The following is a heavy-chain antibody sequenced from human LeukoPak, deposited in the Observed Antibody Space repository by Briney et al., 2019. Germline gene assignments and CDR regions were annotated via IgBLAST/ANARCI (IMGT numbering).Heavy chain of an antibody. V-gene: IGHV4-30-2*01. CDR3: AKVHIAVAGTPEYFQH. J-gene: IGHJ1*01. D-gene: IGHD6-19*01. CDR2: IYHSGST. Sequence: PSETLSLTCAVSGGSISSGGYSWSWIRQPPGKGLEWIGYIYHSGSTYYNPSLKSRVTISVDRSRNQFFLKMNSVTAADTAVYYCAKVHIAVAGTPEYFQHWGQGTLVTVSS. CDR1: GGSISSGGYS.